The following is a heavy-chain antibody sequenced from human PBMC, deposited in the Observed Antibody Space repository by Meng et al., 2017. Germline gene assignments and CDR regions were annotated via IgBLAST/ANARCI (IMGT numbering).Heavy chain of an antibody. V-gene: IGHV6-1*01. CDR3: ARGSYSFDS. CDR2: AYYRSKWYH. D-gene: IGHD1-26*01. Sequence: QIHPQPSGTGLVKPSQTLSLISAISGDSVSSNSAAWNWLRQSPSRGLEWLGRAYYRSKWYHDYAESVKSRISIDPDTSKNQFTLQLRSVTPEDSAVYYCARGSYSFDSWGQRTLVTVSS. CDR1: GDSVSSNSAA. J-gene: IGHJ4*02.